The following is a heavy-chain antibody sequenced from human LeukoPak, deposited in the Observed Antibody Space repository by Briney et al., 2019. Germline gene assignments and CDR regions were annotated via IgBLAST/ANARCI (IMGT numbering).Heavy chain of an antibody. CDR2: IYYSGST. Sequence: PSETLSLTCTVSGGSISGYYWSWIRQLPGKGLEWIGYIYYSGSTNYNPSLKSRVTISVDTSKNQFSLKLSSVTAADTAVYYCARVIAAAGTEWFDPWGQGTLVTVSS. CDR1: GGSISGYY. CDR3: ARVIAAAGTEWFDP. J-gene: IGHJ5*02. D-gene: IGHD6-13*01. V-gene: IGHV4-59*01.